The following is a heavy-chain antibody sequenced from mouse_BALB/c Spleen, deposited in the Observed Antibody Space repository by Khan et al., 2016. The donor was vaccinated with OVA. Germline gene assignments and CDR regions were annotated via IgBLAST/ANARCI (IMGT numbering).Heavy chain of an antibody. V-gene: IGHV1-84*02. CDR3: ARAGYYSNSLFDY. CDR1: GYTFTDNY. CDR2: IYPGSGKT. D-gene: IGHD1-1*01. Sequence: QVQLQQSGPELVKPGASVKISCKASGYTFTDNYINWVKQKPGQGLEWIGWIYPGSGKTKYNEKFKGKATLTVDTSSSTAYMQLSSLTSEDTAVYCRARAGYYSNSLFDYWGQGTTLTVSS. J-gene: IGHJ2*01.